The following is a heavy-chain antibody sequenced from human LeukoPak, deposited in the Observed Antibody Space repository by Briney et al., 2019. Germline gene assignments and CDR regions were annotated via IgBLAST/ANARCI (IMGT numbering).Heavy chain of an antibody. V-gene: IGHV3-23*01. CDR2: ISGSCGST. J-gene: IGHJ4*02. CDR1: GFTFSSYA. Sequence: GGSLRLSCAASGFTFSSYAMSWVRQAPGKGLEWVSAISGSCGSTYYADPVKGRFTISRDNSKNTLYLQMNSLRAEDTAVYYCAKEGVAVAGTEYYFDYWGQGTLVTVSS. CDR3: AKEGVAVAGTEYYFDY. D-gene: IGHD6-19*01.